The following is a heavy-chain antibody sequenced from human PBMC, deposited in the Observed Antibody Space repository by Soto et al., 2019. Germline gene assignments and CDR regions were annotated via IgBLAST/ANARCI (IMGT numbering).Heavy chain of an antibody. D-gene: IGHD3-10*02. CDR1: NGSLNFYY. J-gene: IGHJ5*02. CDR2: IYYRGTT. V-gene: IGHV4-59*12. CDR3: TRVATDVPA. Sequence: SETLSLTCNASNGSLNFYYWSCIRQPPGKELEWIGNIYYRGTTNYNPSLQGRVTMSIDTSNNQSSLMLTAVTAPYTAVSYCTRVATDVPAWGRGVLVTVSS.